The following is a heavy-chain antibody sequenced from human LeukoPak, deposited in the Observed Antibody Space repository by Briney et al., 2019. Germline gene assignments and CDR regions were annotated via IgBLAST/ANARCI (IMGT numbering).Heavy chain of an antibody. J-gene: IGHJ6*02. V-gene: IGHV3-33*06. CDR2: IWYNGSNK. CDR1: GFTFSSFA. Sequence: GRSLRLSCAASGFTFSSFAMHWVRQAPGKGLEWVADIWYNGSNKYYADSVKGRFTISRDNSKNTLYLQMSSLRAEDTAVYYCAKDRNGMATDYYYYYVMDVWGQGTTVTVSS. D-gene: IGHD5-24*01. CDR3: AKDRNGMATDYYYYYVMDV.